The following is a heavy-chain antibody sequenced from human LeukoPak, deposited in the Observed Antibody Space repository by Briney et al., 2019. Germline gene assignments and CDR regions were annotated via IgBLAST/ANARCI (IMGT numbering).Heavy chain of an antibody. CDR3: ANVRTNYYGSGSYAGPFDY. D-gene: IGHD3-10*01. J-gene: IGHJ4*02. CDR2: ISWNSGSI. V-gene: IGHV3-9*01. Sequence: PGRSLRLSCAASGFTFDDYAMHWVRQAAGKGLEWVSGISWNSGSIGYADSVKGRFTISRDNAKNSLYLQMNSLRAEDTALYYCANVRTNYYGSGSYAGPFDYWGQGTLFTVSS. CDR1: GFTFDDYA.